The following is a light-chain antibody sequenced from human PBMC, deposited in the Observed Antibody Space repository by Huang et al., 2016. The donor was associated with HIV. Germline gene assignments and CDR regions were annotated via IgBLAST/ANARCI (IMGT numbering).Light chain of an antibody. CDR3: QHYGSSPYT. CDR1: QSITNYN. CDR2: DAS. Sequence: EIVLTQSPATLSLSPGERATLSCGASQSITNYNLAWYQQKLGLAPRLRIYDASNRASGIPPRFSGSGSGTDFTLTITRLEPEDVGIYYCQHYGSSPYTFGQGTKVEIK. V-gene: IGKV3D-20*01. J-gene: IGKJ2*01.